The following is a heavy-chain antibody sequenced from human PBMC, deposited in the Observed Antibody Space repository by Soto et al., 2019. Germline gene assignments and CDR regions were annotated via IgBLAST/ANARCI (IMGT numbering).Heavy chain of an antibody. V-gene: IGHV1-69*04. CDR1: GGTFSSYT. Sequence: SVKVSCKASGGTFSSYTISWVRQAPGQGLEWMGRIIPILGIANYAQKFQGRVTITADKSTSTAYMELSSLRSEDTAVYYCARDVSDIVVVPAANDAFDIWGQGTMVTVSS. CDR3: ARDVSDIVVVPAANDAFDI. D-gene: IGHD2-2*01. CDR2: IIPILGIA. J-gene: IGHJ3*02.